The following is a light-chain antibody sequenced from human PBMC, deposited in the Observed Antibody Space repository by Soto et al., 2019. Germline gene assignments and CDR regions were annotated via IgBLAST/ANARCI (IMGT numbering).Light chain of an antibody. CDR3: QHYVERSPIT. Sequence: EIVMTQSPGTLSLSPGERATLSCRASQSVSSRLAWYQQKPGKAPRLLSSGASSRATGVPDRFSGSGSGTDFTPTISRLEPDDFALYYCQHYVERSPITFGQGTRL. CDR2: GAS. CDR1: QSVSSR. V-gene: IGKV3-20*01. J-gene: IGKJ5*01.